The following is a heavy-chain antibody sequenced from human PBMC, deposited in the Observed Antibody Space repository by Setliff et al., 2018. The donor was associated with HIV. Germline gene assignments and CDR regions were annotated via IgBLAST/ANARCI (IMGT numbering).Heavy chain of an antibody. CDR3: ARETRSGWYDLAY. CDR1: GGSISNHY. Sequence: KPSETLSLTCSVSGGSISNHYWSWIRQPPGKGLEWIGYIYYTRSTNYNPSLRGRVTISVDTSKKQFSLKLSSVTAADTAVYFCARETRSGWYDLAYWGQGTLVTVSS. CDR2: IYYTRST. D-gene: IGHD6-19*01. V-gene: IGHV4-59*11. J-gene: IGHJ4*02.